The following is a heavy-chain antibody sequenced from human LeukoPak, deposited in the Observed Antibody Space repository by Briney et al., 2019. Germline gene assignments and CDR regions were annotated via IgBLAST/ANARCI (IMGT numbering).Heavy chain of an antibody. J-gene: IGHJ4*02. CDR1: GGTFSSYA. V-gene: IGHV1-69*05. D-gene: IGHD3-10*01. Sequence: ASVKVSCKASGGTFSSYAISWMRQAPGQGLEWMGGIIPIFGTANYAQKFQGRVTITTDESTSTAYMELSSLRSEDTAVYYCAAWWFGELKFDYWGQGTLVTVSS. CDR2: IIPIFGTA. CDR3: AAWWFGELKFDY.